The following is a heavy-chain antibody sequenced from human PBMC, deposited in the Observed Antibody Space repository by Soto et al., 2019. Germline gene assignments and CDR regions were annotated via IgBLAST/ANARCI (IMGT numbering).Heavy chain of an antibody. J-gene: IGHJ4*02. Sequence: PGGSLRLSCAASGFTFSNAWMNWVRQAPGKGLEWVGRIKSKTDGGTTDYAAPVKGRFTISRDDSKNTLYLQMNSLKTEDTAVYYCTTHGGHYDFWSGYYTSDYWGQGTLVTVSS. CDR2: IKSKTDGGTT. V-gene: IGHV3-15*07. CDR3: TTHGGHYDFWSGYYTSDY. CDR1: GFTFSNAW. D-gene: IGHD3-3*01.